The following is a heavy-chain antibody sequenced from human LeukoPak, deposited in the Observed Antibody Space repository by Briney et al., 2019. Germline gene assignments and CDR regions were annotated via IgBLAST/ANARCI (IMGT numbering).Heavy chain of an antibody. CDR3: ARGWGLIWSGLTDPYYFDY. D-gene: IGHD3-3*01. CDR1: GGSISSGSYY. J-gene: IGHJ4*02. CDR2: THTSGST. V-gene: IGHV4-61*02. Sequence: SETLSLTCTVSGGSISSGSYYWSWIRLPAGKGLEWIGRTHTSGSTNYNPSLKSRVTISVDTSKKQFSLKLSSVTAADTAVYYCARGWGLIWSGLTDPYYFDYWGQGTLVTVSS.